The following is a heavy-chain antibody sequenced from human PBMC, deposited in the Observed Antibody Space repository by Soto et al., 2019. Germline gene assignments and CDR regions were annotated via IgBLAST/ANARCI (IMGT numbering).Heavy chain of an antibody. J-gene: IGHJ6*02. V-gene: IGHV4-4*07. CDR3: AREGDKYYDFWSGYYYYYYGMDV. CDR1: GGSISSYY. Sequence: SETLSLTCTVSGGSISSYYWSWIRQPAGKGLEWIGRIYTSGSTNYNPSLKSRVTMSVDTSKNQFSLKLSSVTAADTAVYYCAREGDKYYDFWSGYYYYYYGMDVWRQGTTVTVSS. D-gene: IGHD3-3*01. CDR2: IYTSGST.